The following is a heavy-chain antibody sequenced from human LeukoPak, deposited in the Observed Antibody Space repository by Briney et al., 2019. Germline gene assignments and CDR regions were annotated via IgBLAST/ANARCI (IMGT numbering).Heavy chain of an antibody. V-gene: IGHV1-69*13. CDR2: IIPIFGTA. CDR3: ARGSDCSGGSCYGYYGMDV. CDR1: GGTFSSYA. J-gene: IGHJ6*02. D-gene: IGHD2-15*01. Sequence: ASVKVSCKASGGTFSSYAISWVRQAPGQGLEWVGGIIPIFGTANYAQKFQGRVTITADESTSTAYMELSSLRSEDTAVYYCARGSDCSGGSCYGYYGMDVWGQGTTVTVSS.